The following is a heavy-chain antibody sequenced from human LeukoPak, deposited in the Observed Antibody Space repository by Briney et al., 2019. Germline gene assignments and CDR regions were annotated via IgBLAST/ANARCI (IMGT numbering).Heavy chain of an antibody. Sequence: QLWGSLRLSCAASGFTFSTYAMSWVRQAPGKGLEWVSTISGSGGSTYYADSVKGRFTISRDNSKNTLYLQMNSLRAEDTAVYYCAKVRAGGTGYYFDYWGQGTLVTVSS. J-gene: IGHJ4*02. CDR1: GFTFSTYA. CDR2: ISGSGGST. D-gene: IGHD3-10*01. CDR3: AKVRAGGTGYYFDY. V-gene: IGHV3-23*01.